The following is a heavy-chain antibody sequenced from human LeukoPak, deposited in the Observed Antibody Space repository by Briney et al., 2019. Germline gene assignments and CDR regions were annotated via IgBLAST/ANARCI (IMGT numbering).Heavy chain of an antibody. CDR3: ARVLAAAAHFDY. J-gene: IGHJ4*02. CDR2: FRYSGST. CDR1: GGSISSSSYF. Sequence: PSETLSLTCADSGGSISSSSYFWARIRLPPGKGLEWIGSFRYSGSTYYNPSLKSRVTMSADTSKNQVSLKLTSVTAADTAVYYCARVLAAAAHFDYWGQGTLVTVSS. D-gene: IGHD6-25*01. V-gene: IGHV4-39*01.